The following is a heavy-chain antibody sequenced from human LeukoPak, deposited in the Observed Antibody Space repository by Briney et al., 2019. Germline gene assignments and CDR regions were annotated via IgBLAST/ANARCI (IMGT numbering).Heavy chain of an antibody. Sequence: PSETLSLTCSVSGGSISSSSYYWGWIRQPPGKGLEWIGSIYYSGSTYYNPSLKSRVTISVDTSKNQFSLKLSSVTAADTAVYYCARDPTGGAFNIWGQGTMVTVSS. J-gene: IGHJ3*02. CDR3: ARDPTGGAFNI. CDR2: IYYSGST. D-gene: IGHD2-15*01. V-gene: IGHV4-39*02. CDR1: GGSISSSSYY.